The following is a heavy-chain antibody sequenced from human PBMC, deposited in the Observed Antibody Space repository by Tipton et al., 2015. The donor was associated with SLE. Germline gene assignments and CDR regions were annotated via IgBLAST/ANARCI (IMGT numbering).Heavy chain of an antibody. CDR1: GGSISNSDYF. D-gene: IGHD3-3*01. Sequence: TLSLTCTVSGGSISNSDYFWGWVRQSPEKGLEWIGIIHYSGTTYYNPSLKSRVTISVDTSKNQFSLKVNSLTAADTAVYYCARGGSKHYDFWGRQMGPHAFDIWGQETKVTVSS. J-gene: IGHJ3*02. V-gene: IGHV4-39*07. CDR3: ARGGSKHYDFWGRQMGPHAFDI. CDR2: IHYSGTT.